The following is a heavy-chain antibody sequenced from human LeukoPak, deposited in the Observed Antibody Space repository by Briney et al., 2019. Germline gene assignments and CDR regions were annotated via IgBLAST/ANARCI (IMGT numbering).Heavy chain of an antibody. Sequence: SVKVSCKSSGYKFVDYYIHWVRQAPGQGLEWMGGIIPIFGTANYAQKFQGRVTITADESTSTAYMELSSLRSEDTAVYYCARTSTVVIDKTFDYWGQGTLVTVSS. CDR1: GYKFVDYY. D-gene: IGHD4-23*01. J-gene: IGHJ4*02. V-gene: IGHV1-69*13. CDR2: IIPIFGTA. CDR3: ARTSTVVIDKTFDY.